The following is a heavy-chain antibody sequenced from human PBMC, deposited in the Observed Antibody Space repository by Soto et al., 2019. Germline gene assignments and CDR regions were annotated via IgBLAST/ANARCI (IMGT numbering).Heavy chain of an antibody. D-gene: IGHD5-18*01. J-gene: IGHJ4*02. Sequence: AASVKGSCKASGYTFTSYYMHWVRQAPGQGLEWMGIINPSGGSTSYAQKFQGRVTMTRDTSTSTVYMELSSLRSEDTAVYYCARGGYSYGYALWYFDYWGQGTLVTVSS. V-gene: IGHV1-46*01. CDR2: INPSGGST. CDR1: GYTFTSYY. CDR3: ARGGYSYGYALWYFDY.